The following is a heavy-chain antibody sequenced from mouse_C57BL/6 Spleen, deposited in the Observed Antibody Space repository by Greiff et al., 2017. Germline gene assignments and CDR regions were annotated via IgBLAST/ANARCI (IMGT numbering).Heavy chain of an antibody. J-gene: IGHJ1*03. V-gene: IGHV15-2*01. D-gene: IGHD1-1*01. Sequence: VQLQQSGSELRSPGSSVKLSCKDFDSEVFPIAYMSWVRQKPGHGFEWIGGILPSIGRTIYGEKFEDKATLDADTLSNTAYLELNSLTSEDSAIYCCARGGGSSYELVPYWYFDVWGTGTTVTVSS. CDR3: ARGGGSSYELVPYWYFDV. CDR2: ILPSIGRT. CDR1: DSEVFPIAY.